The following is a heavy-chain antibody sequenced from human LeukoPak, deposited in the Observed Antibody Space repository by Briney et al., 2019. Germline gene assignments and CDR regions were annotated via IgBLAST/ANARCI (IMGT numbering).Heavy chain of an antibody. Sequence: PSQTLSLTCAVSGGSISSGGYSWSWIRQPPGKGLEWIGYIYHSGSTYYSPSLKSRVTISVDRSKNQFSLKLSSVTAADTAVYYCARASVEMATYFDYWGQGTLVTVSS. CDR2: IYHSGST. CDR1: GGSISSGGYS. D-gene: IGHD5-12*01. J-gene: IGHJ4*02. CDR3: ARASVEMATYFDY. V-gene: IGHV4-30-2*01.